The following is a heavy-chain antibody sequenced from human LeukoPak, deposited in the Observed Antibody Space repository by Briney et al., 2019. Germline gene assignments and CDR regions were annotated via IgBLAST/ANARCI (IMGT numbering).Heavy chain of an antibody. D-gene: IGHD1-26*01. CDR3: ATWAGRGNVRQGYYYYYMDV. CDR1: GYSLNELA. J-gene: IGHJ6*03. Sequence: ASVKVSCTVSGYSLNELAMHWVRQAPGNGLEWMGDFDLQDGEPIYAQKFQGRVTMTEDTSTDTVYMELSSLRSEDTAVYYCATWAGRGNVRQGYYYYYMDVWGKGTAVTVS. CDR2: FDLQDGEP. V-gene: IGHV1-24*01.